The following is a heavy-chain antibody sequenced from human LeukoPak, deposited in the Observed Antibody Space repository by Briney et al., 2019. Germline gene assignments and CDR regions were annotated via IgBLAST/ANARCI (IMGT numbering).Heavy chain of an antibody. CDR3: ARDLDIVVVPAAMGSFGFDY. Sequence: GGSLRLSCAASGFTFSSYSMNWVRQAPGKGPEWVLYISSSSSTIYYADSVKGRFTIPRDNAKNSLYLQMNSLRAEDTAVYYCARDLDIVVVPAAMGSFGFDYWGQGTLVTVSS. CDR2: ISSSSSTI. J-gene: IGHJ4*02. V-gene: IGHV3-48*04. D-gene: IGHD2-2*03. CDR1: GFTFSSYS.